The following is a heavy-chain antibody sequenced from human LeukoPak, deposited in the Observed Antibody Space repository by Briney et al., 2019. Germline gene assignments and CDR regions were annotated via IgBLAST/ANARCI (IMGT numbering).Heavy chain of an antibody. V-gene: IGHV4-34*01. D-gene: IGHD1-26*01. J-gene: IGHJ6*02. CDR3: ARGGRELRWVLVNYYGMDV. CDR1: GGSFSGYC. CDR2: INHSGST. Sequence: SETLSLTCGVYGGSFSGYCWSWIRQPPGKGLEWIGEINHSGSTNYNPSLKSRVTISVDTSKNQFSLKLSSVTAADTAVYYCARGGRELRWVLVNYYGMDVWGQGTTVTVSS.